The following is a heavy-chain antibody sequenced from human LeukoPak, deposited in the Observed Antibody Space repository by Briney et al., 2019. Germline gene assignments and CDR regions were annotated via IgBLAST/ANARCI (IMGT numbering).Heavy chain of an antibody. D-gene: IGHD3-10*02. V-gene: IGHV3-74*01. CDR3: AVFDWFDP. J-gene: IGHJ5*02. CDR1: GFTFNIYG. Sequence: PGRSLRLSCATSGFTFNIYGMHWVRQAPGKGLVCVSRIKSDGSITVYADSVKGRFTISRDNAKNTLYLQMNSLRAEDTAVYYCAVFDWFDPWGQGTLVTVSS. CDR2: IKSDGSIT.